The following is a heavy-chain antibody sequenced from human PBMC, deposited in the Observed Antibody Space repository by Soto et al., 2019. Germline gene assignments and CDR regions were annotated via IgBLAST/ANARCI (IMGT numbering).Heavy chain of an antibody. CDR2: ISVSGTST. CDR3: AKDWTRGSGGYPDYFDL. V-gene: IGHV3-23*01. D-gene: IGHD3-10*01. CDR1: GFTFSSYG. J-gene: IGHJ2*01. Sequence: QPGGSLRLSCAGSGFTFSSYGMSWVRQAPGKGLEWVSGISVSGTSTYYADSVKGRFTISRDNSKNTLYLQMKRLRAEDTALYYCAKDWTRGSGGYPDYFDLWGRGTLVTVSS.